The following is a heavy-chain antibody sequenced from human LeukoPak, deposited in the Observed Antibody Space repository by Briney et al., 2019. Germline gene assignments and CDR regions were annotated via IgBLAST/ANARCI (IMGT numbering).Heavy chain of an antibody. D-gene: IGHD6-6*01. J-gene: IGHJ3*01. V-gene: IGHV3-7*03. CDR2: INSDGSEG. CDR1: GFTFSGFW. Sequence: GGSLRLSCAVSGFTFSGFWMSWSRQAPGKGLEWVASINSDGSEGYYAGVVKGRFTISRDNAKNSLYLQINSLRAEDTAVYYCARSSYSSPSSVWGQGTMVTVSS. CDR3: ARSSYSSPSSV.